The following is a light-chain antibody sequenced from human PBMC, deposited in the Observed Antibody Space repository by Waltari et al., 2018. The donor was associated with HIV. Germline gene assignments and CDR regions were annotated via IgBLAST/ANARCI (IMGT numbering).Light chain of an antibody. CDR3: MQRREFPIT. V-gene: IGKV2-40*01. J-gene: IGKJ5*01. CDR2: TLS. Sequence: DIVMTQNHVSLPVSPGAPASISCRSSRILLVSDDGNTYLDWYLQKPGQSLQRLSYTLSYRASGVPDRFSGSGSGTEFTLQIRRVKAEDVGIYYCMQRREFPITFGQGTRLEIK. CDR1: RILLVSDDGNTY.